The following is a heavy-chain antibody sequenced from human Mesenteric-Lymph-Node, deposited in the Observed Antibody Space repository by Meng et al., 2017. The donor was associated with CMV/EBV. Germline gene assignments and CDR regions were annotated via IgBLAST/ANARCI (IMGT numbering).Heavy chain of an antibody. CDR1: GFTFSSYA. V-gene: IGHV3-23*01. J-gene: IGHJ4*02. D-gene: IGHD6-19*01. CDR3: AKATNDYGYSSGFFEY. CDR2: ISGSGGST. Sequence: GGSLRLSCAASGFTFSSYAMSWVRQAPGKGLEWVSAISGSGGSTYYADSVKGRFTVSRDNAKNTLYLQMDGLRAEDTAIYYCAKATNDYGYSSGFFEYWGQGTLVTVSS.